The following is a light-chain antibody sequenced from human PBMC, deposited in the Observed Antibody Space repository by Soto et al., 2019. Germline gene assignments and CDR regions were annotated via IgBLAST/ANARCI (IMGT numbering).Light chain of an antibody. CDR3: QQFGLSPT. Sequence: EIVLTQSPGTLSLSPRERATLSCRASQTISSTFLAWYRQRPGQAPRLLIYGASSRATCIPDRFSASGAGTDFTLIISSLEPVDFAVYYCQQFGLSPTFGGGTKVEI. J-gene: IGKJ4*01. CDR1: QTISSTF. CDR2: GAS. V-gene: IGKV3-20*01.